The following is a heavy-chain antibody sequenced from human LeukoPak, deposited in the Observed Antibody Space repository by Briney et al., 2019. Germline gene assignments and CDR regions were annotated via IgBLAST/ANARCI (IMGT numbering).Heavy chain of an antibody. CDR2: ISYDGSNK. V-gene: IGHV3-30*19. Sequence: GGSLRLSCAASGFTFSSYGMHWVRQAPGKGLEWVAVISYDGSNKYYADSVKGRFTISRDNSKNTLYLQMNSLRAEDTAVYYCARDQEVTPAYDYWGQGTLVTVSS. J-gene: IGHJ4*02. CDR1: GFTFSSYG. D-gene: IGHD4-23*01. CDR3: ARDQEVTPAYDY.